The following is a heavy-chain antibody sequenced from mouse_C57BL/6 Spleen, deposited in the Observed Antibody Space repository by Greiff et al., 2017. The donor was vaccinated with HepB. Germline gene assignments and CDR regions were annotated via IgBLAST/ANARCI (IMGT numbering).Heavy chain of an antibody. CDR1: GYTFTDYY. CDR3: ARGGASYYYGSSHWYFDV. CDR2: INPNNGGT. V-gene: IGHV1-26*01. Sequence: EVQLQQSGPELVKPGASVKISCKASGYTFTDYYMNWVKQSHGKSLEWIGDINPNNGGTSYNQKFKGKATLTVDKSSSTAYMELRSLTSEDSAVYYCARGGASYYYGSSHWYFDVWGTGTTVTVSS. J-gene: IGHJ1*03. D-gene: IGHD1-1*01.